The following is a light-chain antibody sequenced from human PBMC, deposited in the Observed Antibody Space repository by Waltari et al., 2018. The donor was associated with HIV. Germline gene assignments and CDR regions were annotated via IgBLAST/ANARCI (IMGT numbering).Light chain of an antibody. V-gene: IGLV1-51*01. CDR1: GSNIGRNY. Sequence: QSVLTQPPSLSAAPGQRVTISCSGSGSNIGRNYVSWYQQVPGTAPKVLIYDNDNRPSGIPDLFSGSTSGTSATLAITGLQSGDEADYYCAVWDSSLRSGRVFGGGTKLTAL. CDR2: DND. CDR3: AVWDSSLRSGRV. J-gene: IGLJ3*02.